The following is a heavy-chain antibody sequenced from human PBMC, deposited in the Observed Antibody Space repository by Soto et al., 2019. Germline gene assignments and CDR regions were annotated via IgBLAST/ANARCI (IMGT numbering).Heavy chain of an antibody. Sequence: PSETLSLTCTVSGGSISSYYWSWIRQPPGKGLEWIGYIYYSGSTNYNPSLKSRVTISVDTSKNQFSLKLSSVTAADTAVYYCARRAYYDSSGYYGDAFDIWGQGTMVTVSS. CDR3: ARRAYYDSSGYYGDAFDI. CDR2: IYYSGST. V-gene: IGHV4-59*01. D-gene: IGHD3-22*01. J-gene: IGHJ3*02. CDR1: GGSISSYY.